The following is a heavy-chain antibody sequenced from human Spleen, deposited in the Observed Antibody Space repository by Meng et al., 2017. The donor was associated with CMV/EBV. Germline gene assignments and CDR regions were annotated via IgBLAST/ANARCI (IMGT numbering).Heavy chain of an antibody. CDR2: INAGNGNT. Sequence: QVQLVQSGAEVKTPGASVKVCCKACGYTCASYDINWVRQATGQRLEWMGWINAGNGNTKYPQKFQGRVTITRDTYASTAYMELSSLRSEDTSVYYCAREISRDDYNRYFDYWGQGTLVTVSS. CDR3: AREISRDDYNRYFDY. D-gene: IGHD5-24*01. V-gene: IGHV1-3*01. J-gene: IGHJ4*02. CDR1: GYTCASYD.